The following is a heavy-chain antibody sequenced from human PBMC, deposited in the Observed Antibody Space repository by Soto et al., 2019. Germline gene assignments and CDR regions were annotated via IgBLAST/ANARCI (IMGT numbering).Heavy chain of an antibody. CDR1: GCSISSYY. V-gene: IGHV4-59*01. J-gene: IGHJ6*04. CDR2: IYYSGST. Sequence: SETLSLTCIVSGCSISSYYWSWIRQPPGKGLEWIGYIYYSGSTNYSPSLKSRVTISVDTSKNQFSLKLSSVTAADTAVYYCARGWDERDNYYYYGLDVWGKVTTGTASS. CDR3: ARGWDERDNYYYYGLDV. D-gene: IGHD1-26*01.